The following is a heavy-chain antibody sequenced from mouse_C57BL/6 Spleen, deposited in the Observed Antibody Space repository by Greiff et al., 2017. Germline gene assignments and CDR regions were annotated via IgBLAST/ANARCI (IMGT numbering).Heavy chain of an antibody. J-gene: IGHJ2*01. Sequence: QVQLKESGAELVRPGTSVKVSCKASGYAFTNYLIEWVKQRPGQGLEWIGVINPGSGGTNYNEKFKGKATLTADKSSSTAYMQLSSLTSEDSAVYFCARVDYDYDAGYFDYWGQGTTLTVSS. CDR3: ARVDYDYDAGYFDY. V-gene: IGHV1-54*01. CDR1: GYAFTNYL. CDR2: INPGSGGT. D-gene: IGHD2-4*01.